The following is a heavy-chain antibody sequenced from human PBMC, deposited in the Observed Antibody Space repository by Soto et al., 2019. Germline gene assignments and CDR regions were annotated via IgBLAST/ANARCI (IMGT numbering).Heavy chain of an antibody. J-gene: IGHJ6*02. CDR1: GFTFSSYA. CDR2: ISYDGSNK. Sequence: PGGSLRLSCAASGFTFSSYAMHWVRQAPGKGLEWVAVISYDGSNKYYADSVKGRFTISRDNSKNTLYLQMNSLRAEDTAVYYCARATRGYSGYDPSYYGMDVWGQGTTVTVSS. CDR3: ARATRGYSGYDPSYYGMDV. V-gene: IGHV3-30-3*01. D-gene: IGHD5-12*01.